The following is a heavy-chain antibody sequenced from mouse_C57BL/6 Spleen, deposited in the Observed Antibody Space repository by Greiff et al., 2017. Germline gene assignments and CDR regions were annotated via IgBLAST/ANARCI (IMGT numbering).Heavy chain of an antibody. CDR2: INPYNGGT. CDR3: ARGYSNYGYYYAMDY. V-gene: IGHV1-19*01. CDR1: GYTFTDYY. J-gene: IGHJ4*01. Sequence: EVQLQQSGPVLVKPGASVKMSCKASGYTFTDYYMNWVKQSHGKSLEWIGVINPYNGGTSYNQKFKGKATLTVDKSSSTAYMELNSLTSEDSAVYYCARGYSNYGYYYAMDYWGQGTSVTVSS. D-gene: IGHD2-5*01.